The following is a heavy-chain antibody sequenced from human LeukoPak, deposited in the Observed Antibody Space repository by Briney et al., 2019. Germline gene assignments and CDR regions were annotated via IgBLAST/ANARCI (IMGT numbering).Heavy chain of an antibody. Sequence: ASVRVSCKASGFTFTDYFIHWVRQAPGQGLEYVGVMYLTTDTSWSAQTLRHRLTMTGDTSTDTVYMELSSLTSEDTAIYYCAREEPRSYTFDYWGQGTLVAVSS. D-gene: IGHD5-18*01. CDR2: MYLTTDTS. V-gene: IGHV1-46*04. J-gene: IGHJ4*02. CDR3: AREEPRSYTFDY. CDR1: GFTFTDYF.